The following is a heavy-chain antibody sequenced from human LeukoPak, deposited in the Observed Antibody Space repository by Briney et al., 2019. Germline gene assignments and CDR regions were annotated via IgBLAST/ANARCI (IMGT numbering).Heavy chain of an antibody. Sequence: PGGSLGLPCGASGITFSSYWMSWGRQAPGKGLEVVANIKQDGSEKYYVDSVKGRFTISRDNAKNSLYLQMNSLRAEDTAVYYCARDKYSGYDHLPSVGMDVWGQGTTVTVSS. CDR3: ARDKYSGYDHLPSVGMDV. V-gene: IGHV3-7*01. CDR1: GITFSSYW. D-gene: IGHD5-12*01. J-gene: IGHJ6*02. CDR2: IKQDGSEK.